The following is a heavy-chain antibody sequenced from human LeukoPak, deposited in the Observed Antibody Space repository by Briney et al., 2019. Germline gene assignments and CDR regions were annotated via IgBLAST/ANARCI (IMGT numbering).Heavy chain of an antibody. D-gene: IGHD3-10*01. CDR1: GYTFTSHG. Sequence: ASVKVSCKASGYTFTSHGISWVRQAPGQGLEWMGWISAYNGNTNYAQKLQGRVTMTTDTSTSTAYMEVRSLRSDDTAVYYCARRYGSGSQYNWFDPWGQGTLVTVSS. CDR3: ARRYGSGSQYNWFDP. V-gene: IGHV1-18*01. J-gene: IGHJ5*02. CDR2: ISAYNGNT.